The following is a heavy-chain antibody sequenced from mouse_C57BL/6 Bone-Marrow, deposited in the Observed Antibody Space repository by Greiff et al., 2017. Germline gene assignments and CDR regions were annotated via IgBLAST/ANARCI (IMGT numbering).Heavy chain of an antibody. Sequence: VQLQQSGAGLVKPGASVKLSCKASGYTFTEYTIHRVKQRSGQGLEWIGWFYPGRGSIKYNEKFKDKATLTADKSSSTVYMELSRLTSEDSAVYFCARHYECGSPYWYFDDWGIGTTVTVSS. V-gene: IGHV1-62-2*01. D-gene: IGHD1-1*01. CDR2: FYPGRGSI. CDR3: ARHYECGSPYWYFDD. J-gene: IGHJ1*03. CDR1: GYTFTEYT.